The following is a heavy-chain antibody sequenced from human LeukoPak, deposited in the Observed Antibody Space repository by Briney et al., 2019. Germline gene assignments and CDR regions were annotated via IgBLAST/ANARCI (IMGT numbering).Heavy chain of an antibody. D-gene: IGHD3-10*01. CDR2: INHSGST. CDR3: ARGRYGSSFDY. CDR1: GGSFSGYY. Sequence: KPSETLSLTCAVYGGSFSGYYWSWIRQPPGKGLEWIGEINHSGSTNYNPSLKSRVTISVDTSKNQFSLKLSSVTAADTAVYYCARGRYGSSFDYWGQGTLVTVSS. J-gene: IGHJ4*02. V-gene: IGHV4-34*01.